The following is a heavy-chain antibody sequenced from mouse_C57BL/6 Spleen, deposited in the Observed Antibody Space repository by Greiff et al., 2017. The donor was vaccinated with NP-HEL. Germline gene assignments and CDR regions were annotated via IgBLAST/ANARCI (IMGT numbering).Heavy chain of an antibody. D-gene: IGHD2-3*01. V-gene: IGHV5-4*01. CDR1: GFTFSSYA. CDR2: ISDGGSYT. Sequence: EVKLMESGGGLVKPGGSLKLSCAASGFTFSSYAMSWVRQTPEKRLEWVATISDGGSYTYYPDNVKGRFTISRDNAKNNLYLQMSHLKSDDTAMYYCARDEENGYYVYYFDYWGQGTTLTVSS. J-gene: IGHJ2*01. CDR3: ARDEENGYYVYYFDY.